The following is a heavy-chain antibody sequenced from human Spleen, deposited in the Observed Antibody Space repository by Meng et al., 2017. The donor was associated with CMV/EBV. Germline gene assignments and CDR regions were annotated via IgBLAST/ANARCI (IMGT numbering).Heavy chain of an antibody. J-gene: IGHJ5*02. CDR3: ARGVRHYCSSISCFGWFDP. CDR2: IIPIFGTA. V-gene: IGHV1-69*05. D-gene: IGHD2-2*01. Sequence: SSVKVSCKASGGTFSSYAISWVRQAPGQGLEWMGGIIPIFGTANYAQKFQGRVTITTDESTSTAYMKLSSLRSEDTAVYYCARGVRHYCSSISCFGWFDPWGQGTLVTVSS. CDR1: GGTFSSYA.